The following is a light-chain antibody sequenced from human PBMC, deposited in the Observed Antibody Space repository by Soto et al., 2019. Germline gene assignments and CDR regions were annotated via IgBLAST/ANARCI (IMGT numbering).Light chain of an antibody. Sequence: QSVLTQPASVSGSPGQSITISCTGTSSDVGGYNYVSWYQQHPGKAPKLMIYDVTYRPSGVSNRFSGSKSGNTASLTISGLQAEDEADYYCSSYTNSRILVVFGGGTKLTVL. CDR1: SSDVGGYNY. CDR2: DVT. J-gene: IGLJ2*01. V-gene: IGLV2-14*03. CDR3: SSYTNSRILVV.